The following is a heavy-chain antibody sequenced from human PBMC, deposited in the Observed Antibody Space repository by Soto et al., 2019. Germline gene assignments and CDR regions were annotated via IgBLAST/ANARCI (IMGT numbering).Heavy chain of an antibody. CDR3: ASSVLVTSTMNYFDL. CDR1: GYSFSNFW. Sequence: GESLNISCQASGYSFSNFWIAWVRQMPGEGLEWLGIIYPDDSDTRYSPSFLGQVTISADKSIKTTYLQWSSLKASDTAIYFCASSVLVTSTMNYFDLWGQGTLVTVSS. J-gene: IGHJ4*02. CDR2: IYPDDSDT. D-gene: IGHD2-8*02. V-gene: IGHV5-51*01.